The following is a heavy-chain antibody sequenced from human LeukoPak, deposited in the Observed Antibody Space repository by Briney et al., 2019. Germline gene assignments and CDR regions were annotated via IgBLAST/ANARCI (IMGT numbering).Heavy chain of an antibody. D-gene: IGHD6-13*01. CDR2: MNPNSGNT. V-gene: IGHV1-8*01. CDR1: GYTFTSYD. Sequence: ASVKVSCKASGYTFTSYDINWVRQATGQGLEWMGWMNPNSGNTGYAQKFQGRVTITTDESTSTAYMELSSLRSEDTAVYYCARDGPGIAAAGTSYWGQGTLVTVSS. J-gene: IGHJ4*02. CDR3: ARDGPGIAAAGTSY.